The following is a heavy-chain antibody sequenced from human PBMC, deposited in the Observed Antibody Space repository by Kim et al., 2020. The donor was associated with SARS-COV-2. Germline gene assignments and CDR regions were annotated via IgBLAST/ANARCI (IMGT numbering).Heavy chain of an antibody. J-gene: IGHJ4*02. Sequence: VKGRFTISRDNAKNSLYLQMNSLRAEDTAVYYCARVGGDYVEPLALLFDYWGQGTLVTVSS. CDR3: ARVGGDYVEPLALLFDY. D-gene: IGHD4-17*01. V-gene: IGHV3-11*06.